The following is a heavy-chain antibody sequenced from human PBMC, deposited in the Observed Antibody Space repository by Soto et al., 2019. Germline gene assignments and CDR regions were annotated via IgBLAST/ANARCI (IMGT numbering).Heavy chain of an antibody. CDR2: IYPRDSDT. CDR1: GYSFTSYW. CDR3: ARGGSLAASESRYYYGMDV. J-gene: IGHJ6*02. D-gene: IGHD6-6*01. V-gene: IGHV5-51*01. Sequence: PGESLKISCKGSGYSFTSYWIGWVRQMPGKGLEWMGIIYPRDSDTRYSPSFQGQVTISADKFISTAYLQWSSLKASDTAMYYCARGGSLAASESRYYYGMDVWGQGTTVTVS.